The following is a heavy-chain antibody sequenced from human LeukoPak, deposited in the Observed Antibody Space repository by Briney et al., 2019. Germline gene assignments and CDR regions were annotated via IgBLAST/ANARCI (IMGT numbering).Heavy chain of an antibody. CDR1: GFTFSSYA. CDR3: ARLNYDFWSGYFHYMDV. Sequence: GGSLGLSCAASGFTFSSYAMSWVRQAPGKGLEWVSAISGSGGSTYYADSVKDRFTISRDNSKNTLYLQMNSLRAEDTAVYYCARLNYDFWSGYFHYMDVWGKGTTVTVSS. D-gene: IGHD3-3*01. CDR2: ISGSGGST. V-gene: IGHV3-23*01. J-gene: IGHJ6*03.